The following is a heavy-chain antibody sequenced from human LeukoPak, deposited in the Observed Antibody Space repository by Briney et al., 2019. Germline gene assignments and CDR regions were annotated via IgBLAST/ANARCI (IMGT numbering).Heavy chain of an antibody. D-gene: IGHD3-10*01. Sequence: GGSLRLSCAASGFIFSNYAMNWVRQAPGKGLEWVSAISGSGDDTYYADSVKGLFTISRDNSKNTLYLQMNSLRVEDTAVYYCATRRFGELTYWGQGTLVTVSS. CDR3: ATRRFGELTY. J-gene: IGHJ4*02. CDR2: ISGSGDDT. V-gene: IGHV3-23*01. CDR1: GFIFSNYA.